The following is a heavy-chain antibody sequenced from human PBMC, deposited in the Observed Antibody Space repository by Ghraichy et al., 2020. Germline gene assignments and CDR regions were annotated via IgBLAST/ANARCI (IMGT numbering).Heavy chain of an antibody. Sequence: LSLTFVGSGFTFSTSWMHWVRQVSGKGLEWLARIKSDGSHIRYADSVRGRFSIFRDNARNTLFLQMSSLRVEDTALYCCARDPDSGWFPYAPHVWGPGTRVTDFS. J-gene: IGHJ3*01. CDR2: IKSDGSHI. CDR3: ARDPDSGWFPYAPHV. CDR1: GFTFSTSW. D-gene: IGHD6-19*01. V-gene: IGHV3-74*01.